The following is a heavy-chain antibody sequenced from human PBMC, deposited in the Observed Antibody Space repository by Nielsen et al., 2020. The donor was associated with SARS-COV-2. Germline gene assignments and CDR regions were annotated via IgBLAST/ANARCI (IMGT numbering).Heavy chain of an antibody. CDR2: MYYSGNT. D-gene: IGHD4-17*01. V-gene: IGHV4-59*01. J-gene: IGHJ4*02. CDR3: ARGTTHDYFDY. Sequence: SATLSLTCTVSGGAISSYYWSWIRQPPGKGLEWIGNMYYSGNTNYNPFLKSRVTISVDTSKNQLSLKLSSVTAADTAVYYCARGTTHDYFDYWGQGTLVTVSS. CDR1: GGAISSYY.